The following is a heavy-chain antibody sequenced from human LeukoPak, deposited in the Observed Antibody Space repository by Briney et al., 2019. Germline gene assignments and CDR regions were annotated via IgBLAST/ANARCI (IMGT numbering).Heavy chain of an antibody. V-gene: IGHV3-30*03. D-gene: IGHD6-13*01. Sequence: GGSLRLSCAASGFTFSSYGMHWVRQAPGKGLEWVALISFDGSNQYYADSVKGRFTISRDNSKNTLYLQMNSLRAEDTAVYYCARTASRLLVPGLRYNWYFDLWGRGTLVTVSS. CDR3: ARTASRLLVPGLRYNWYFDL. CDR2: ISFDGSNQ. CDR1: GFTFSSYG. J-gene: IGHJ2*01.